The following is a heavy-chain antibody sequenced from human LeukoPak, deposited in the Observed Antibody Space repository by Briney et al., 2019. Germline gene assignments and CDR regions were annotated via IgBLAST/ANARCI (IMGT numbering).Heavy chain of an antibody. CDR3: ARDTYYYDSSGYLSFDY. D-gene: IGHD3-22*01. V-gene: IGHV4-59*02. CDR1: GGSVSNYY. Sequence: SETLSLTCTVSGGSVSNYYWSWIRQSPGKGLEWIGYIYYTETSYNPSLKSRVTISADTSKNQFSLKLYSVTAADTAVYYCARDTYYYDSSGYLSFDYWGQGTLVTVSS. CDR2: IYYTET. J-gene: IGHJ4*02.